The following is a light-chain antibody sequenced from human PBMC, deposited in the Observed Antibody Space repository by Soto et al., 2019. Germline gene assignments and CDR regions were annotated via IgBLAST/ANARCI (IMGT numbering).Light chain of an antibody. Sequence: QSVLTQPRSVSGSPGQSVTISCTGTSSDVGGYNFVSWYQQHPGKAPKLMIYDVSKRPGGVPDRFSGSKSGNTASLTISGLQAEDEADYYCCSYAGSYTYVFGTGTKLTVL. CDR1: SSDVGGYNF. V-gene: IGLV2-11*01. CDR3: CSYAGSYTYV. J-gene: IGLJ1*01. CDR2: DVS.